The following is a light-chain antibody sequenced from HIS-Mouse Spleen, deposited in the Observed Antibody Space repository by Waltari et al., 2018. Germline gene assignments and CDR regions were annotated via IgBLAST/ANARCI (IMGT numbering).Light chain of an antibody. CDR2: AAS. J-gene: IGKJ5*01. Sequence: AIRMTQSPSSLSASTGDRVTITCRASQGISSYLACDQQKPGKAPKLLIYAASTLQSGVPSRFSGSGSGTDFTLTISCLQSEDFATYYCQQYYSYPLTFGQGTRLEIK. V-gene: IGKV1-8*01. CDR1: QGISSY. CDR3: QQYYSYPLT.